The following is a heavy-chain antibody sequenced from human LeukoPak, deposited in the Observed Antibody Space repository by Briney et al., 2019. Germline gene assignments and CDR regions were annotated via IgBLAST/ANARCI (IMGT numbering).Heavy chain of an antibody. V-gene: IGHV3-30*02. CDR2: IRYDGSNK. CDR3: AKDTSNGYTDSYYGMDV. CDR1: GFTFSSYG. Sequence: GGSLRLSCAASGFTFSSYGMHWVRQAPGKGLEWVAFIRYDGSNKYYADSVKGRFTISRDNSKNTLYLQMNSLRAEDTALYYCAKDTSNGYTDSYYGMDVWGQGTTVTVSS. J-gene: IGHJ6*02. D-gene: IGHD5-24*01.